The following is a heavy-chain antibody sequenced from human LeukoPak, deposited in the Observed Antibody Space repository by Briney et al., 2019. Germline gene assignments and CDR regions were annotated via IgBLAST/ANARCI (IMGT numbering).Heavy chain of an antibody. CDR3: ARGRVYYDSSAYH. CDR1: GGSVNSGNYY. V-gene: IGHV4-61*01. Sequence: PSETLSLTCSVSGGSVNSGNYYWSWIRQPPGKGLEWIGYIYYSGSTSYSPSLKSRVTISLDTSRNQFSLKLTSVTAADTAVYFCARGRVYYDSSAYHWGQGTLVTVSS. D-gene: IGHD3-22*01. J-gene: IGHJ5*02. CDR2: IYYSGST.